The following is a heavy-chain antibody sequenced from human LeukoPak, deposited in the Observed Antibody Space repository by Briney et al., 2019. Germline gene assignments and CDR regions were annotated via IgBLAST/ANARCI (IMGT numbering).Heavy chain of an antibody. CDR2: IYYSGST. V-gene: IGHV4-31*11. J-gene: IGHJ5*02. Sequence: SETLSLTCAVSGGSISSGGYSWSWIRQPPGKGLEWIGYIYYSGSTYYNPSLKSRVTISVDTSKNQFSLKLSSVTAADTAVYYCARGTITIFENWFDPWGQGTLVTVSS. D-gene: IGHD3-3*01. CDR3: ARGTITIFENWFDP. CDR1: GGSISSGGYS.